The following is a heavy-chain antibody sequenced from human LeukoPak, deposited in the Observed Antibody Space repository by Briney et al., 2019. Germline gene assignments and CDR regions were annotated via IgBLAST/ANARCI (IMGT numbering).Heavy chain of an antibody. V-gene: IGHV1-2*02. CDR1: GYTFTSYG. J-gene: IGHJ6*02. D-gene: IGHD3-3*01. CDR2: INPNSGGT. CDR3: ARAPDYDFWSGSPYYGMDV. Sequence: ASVKVSCKASGYTFTSYGISWVRQAPGQGLEWMGWINPNSGGTNYAQKFQGRVTMTRDTSISTAYMELSRLRSDDTAVYYCARAPDYDFWSGSPYYGMDVWGQGTTVTVSS.